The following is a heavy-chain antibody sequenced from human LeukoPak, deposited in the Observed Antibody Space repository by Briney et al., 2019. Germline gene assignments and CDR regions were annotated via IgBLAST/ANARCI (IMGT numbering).Heavy chain of an antibody. V-gene: IGHV3-30*04. D-gene: IGHD3-9*01. J-gene: IGHJ4*02. CDR1: GFTFSSYA. CDR3: ASCISDWLLHY. Sequence: PGGSLRLSCAASGFTFSSYAMHWVRQAPGKGLEWVAVISYDGSNKYYADSVKGRFTISRDNSKNTLYLQMNSLRAEDTALYYCASCISDWLLHYWGQGTLVTVSS. CDR2: ISYDGSNK.